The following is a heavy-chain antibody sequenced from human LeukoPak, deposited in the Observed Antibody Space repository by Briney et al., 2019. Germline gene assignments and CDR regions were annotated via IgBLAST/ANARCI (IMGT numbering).Heavy chain of an antibody. J-gene: IGHJ3*02. V-gene: IGHV3-23*01. Sequence: PGGSLRLSCAASGFTFSSYAMSWVRQAPGKGLEWVSAISGSGGSTYYADSVKGRFTIARDNSKNTLYLQMTSLSAEDTAVYYCAKDPSHYGLAAFDIWGQGTMVTVSS. CDR2: ISGSGGST. CDR3: AKDPSHYGLAAFDI. D-gene: IGHD3-3*01. CDR1: GFTFSSYA.